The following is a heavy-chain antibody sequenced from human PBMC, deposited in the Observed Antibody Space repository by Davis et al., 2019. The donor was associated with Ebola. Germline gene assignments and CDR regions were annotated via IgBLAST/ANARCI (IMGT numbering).Heavy chain of an antibody. CDR1: GFTFSSYS. D-gene: IGHD6-13*01. CDR2: ISSSSSYI. CDR3: ARDKGSWYYYYYGMDV. Sequence: PGGSLRLSCAASGFTFSSYSMNWVRQAPGKGLEWVSSISSSSSYIYYAAPVKGRFTISRDNAKNSLYLQMNSLRAEDTAVYYCARDKGSWYYYYYGMDVWGQGTTVTVSS. J-gene: IGHJ6*02. V-gene: IGHV3-21*01.